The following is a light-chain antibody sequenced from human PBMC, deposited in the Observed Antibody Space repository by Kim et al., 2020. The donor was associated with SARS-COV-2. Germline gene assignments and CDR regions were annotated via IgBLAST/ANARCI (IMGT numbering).Light chain of an antibody. CDR3: QQSYSTPQT. V-gene: IGKV1-39*01. CDR1: QDIYIY. CDR2: GSS. Sequence: GDRVTITCRASQDIYIYLNWYQQQPGKAPKLLICGSSSLQSGVPSRFSGSGSWTDFTLTISSLQPEDFATYYCQQSYSTPQTFGQGTKVDIK. J-gene: IGKJ1*01.